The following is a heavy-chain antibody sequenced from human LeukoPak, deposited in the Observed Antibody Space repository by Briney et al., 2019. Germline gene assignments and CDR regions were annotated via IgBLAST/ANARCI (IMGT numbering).Heavy chain of an antibody. V-gene: IGHV1-69*04. CDR1: GGTFSSYA. Sequence: SVKVSCKASGGTFSSYAISWVRQAPGQGLEWMGRIIPILGIANYAQKFQGRVTITADKSTSTAYMELSSLRSEDTAVYYCARERIIVTWPNAFDIWGQGTMVTVSS. CDR3: ARERIIVTWPNAFDI. J-gene: IGHJ3*02. CDR2: IIPILGIA. D-gene: IGHD1-26*01.